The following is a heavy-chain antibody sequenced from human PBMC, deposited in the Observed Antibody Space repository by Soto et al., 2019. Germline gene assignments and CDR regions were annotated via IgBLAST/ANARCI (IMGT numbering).Heavy chain of an antibody. V-gene: IGHV3-21*01. CDR3: ARGRRGGYGANRMDV. CDR1: GFTFSSYS. CDR2: ISSSSSYI. J-gene: IGHJ6*02. Sequence: GGSLRLSCAASGFTFSSYSMNWVRQAPGKGLEWVSPISSSSSYIYYVDSVKGRFTISRDNAKNSLYLQMNSLRAEDTAVYYCARGRRGGYGANRMDVWGQGTTVTVSS. D-gene: IGHD5-12*01.